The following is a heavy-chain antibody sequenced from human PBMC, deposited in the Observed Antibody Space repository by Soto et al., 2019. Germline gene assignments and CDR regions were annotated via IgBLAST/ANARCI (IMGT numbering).Heavy chain of an antibody. Sequence: QVQLVESGGGVVQPGRSLRLSCAASGFTFSSYAMHWVRQAPGKGLEWVAVISYDGSNKYYADSVKGRFTISRDNSKNTLYLQMNSLRAEDTAGYYCARGPTGYFDYWGQGTLVTVSS. D-gene: IGHD4-17*01. V-gene: IGHV3-30-3*01. CDR1: GFTFSSYA. CDR2: ISYDGSNK. CDR3: ARGPTGYFDY. J-gene: IGHJ4*02.